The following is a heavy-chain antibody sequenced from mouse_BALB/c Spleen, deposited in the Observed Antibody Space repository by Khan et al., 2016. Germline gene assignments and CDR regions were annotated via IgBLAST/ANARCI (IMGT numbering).Heavy chain of an antibody. CDR1: GYTFTDYG. Sequence: QIQLVQSGPELKKPGETVKISCKAAGYTFTDYGMNWVKQAPGKGLKWMGRINTYTGESTYADDFKGRFAFALETSASTAYLQIINLKSEDTATYLCGKSFGNYGFFDFWGQGTTLTVAS. D-gene: IGHD2-1*01. CDR2: INTYTGES. CDR3: GKSFGNYGFFDF. V-gene: IGHV9-3-1*01. J-gene: IGHJ2*01.